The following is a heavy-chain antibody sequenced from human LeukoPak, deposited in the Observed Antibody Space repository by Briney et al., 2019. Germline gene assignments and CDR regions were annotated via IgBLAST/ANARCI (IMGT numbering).Heavy chain of an antibody. J-gene: IGHJ4*02. Sequence: ASETLSLTCTVSGGSISSYYWSWIRQPPGKGLEWIGYIYYSGSTNYNPSLKSRVTLSVDTSKNQFSLKLSSVTAADTAVYYCARESGGVDCWGQGTLVTVSS. CDR3: ARESGGVDC. CDR1: GGSISSYY. CDR2: IYYSGST. V-gene: IGHV4-59*01. D-gene: IGHD1-1*01.